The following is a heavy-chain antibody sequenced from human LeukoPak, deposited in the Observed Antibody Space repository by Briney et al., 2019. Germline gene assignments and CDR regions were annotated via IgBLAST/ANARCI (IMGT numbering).Heavy chain of an antibody. Sequence: ASVKVSCKASGYTFTTHDTIWVRQATGQGLEWLGWMSPNSGDTGYAQKFQGRVTMTSDSSISTAYMELSSLRSEDTAIYYCVRTPPNWGFDYWGQGTLVTVSS. V-gene: IGHV1-8*01. CDR1: GYTFTTHD. J-gene: IGHJ4*02. CDR2: MSPNSGDT. D-gene: IGHD7-27*01. CDR3: VRTPPNWGFDY.